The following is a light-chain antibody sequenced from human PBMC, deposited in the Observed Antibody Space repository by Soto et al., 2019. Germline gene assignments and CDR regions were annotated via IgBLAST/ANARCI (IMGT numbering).Light chain of an antibody. Sequence: QSVLTQPPSVSGAPGQRVTISCTGSSSNIGATYDVQWYQQLPGTAPKLLIYGNSNRPSGVPDQFSGSKSGTSASLAITGLQADDEADYYCQSYDSSLSAHYVFGTGTKVT. CDR2: GNS. J-gene: IGLJ1*01. CDR1: SSNIGATYD. CDR3: QSYDSSLSAHYV. V-gene: IGLV1-40*01.